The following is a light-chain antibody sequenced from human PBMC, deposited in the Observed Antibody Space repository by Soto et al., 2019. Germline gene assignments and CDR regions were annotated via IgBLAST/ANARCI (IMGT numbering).Light chain of an antibody. CDR3: QQYNTWPLT. CDR1: QSVSGN. CDR2: AAS. Sequence: EIVMTQSPATLSVSPGERATLSCRASQSVSGNLAWYQQKPGQAPSLLIYAASTRATGIAARFSGSGSGTHFTLTISSLEFEDVPLYYCQQYNTWPLTFGGGTKVEI. J-gene: IGKJ4*01. V-gene: IGKV3-15*01.